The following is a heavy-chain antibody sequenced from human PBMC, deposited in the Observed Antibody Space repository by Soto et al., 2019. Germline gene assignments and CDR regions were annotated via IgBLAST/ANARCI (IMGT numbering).Heavy chain of an antibody. CDR3: ARDRGELYYYGMDV. J-gene: IGHJ6*02. CDR2: ISYDGSNK. CDR1: GFTFSSYA. D-gene: IGHD1-26*01. V-gene: IGHV3-30-3*01. Sequence: QVQLVESGGGVVQPGRSLRLSCAASGFTFSSYAMHWVRQAPGKGLEWVAVISYDGSNKYYADSMKGRFTISRDNSKNTLYLQMNSLRAEDTAVYYCARDRGELYYYGMDVWGQGTTVTVSS.